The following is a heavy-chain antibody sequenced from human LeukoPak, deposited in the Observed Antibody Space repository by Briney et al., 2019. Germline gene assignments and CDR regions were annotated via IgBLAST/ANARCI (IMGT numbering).Heavy chain of an antibody. V-gene: IGHV3-7*01. CDR1: GFTFSSFW. Sequence: PGGSLRLSCAASGFTFSSFWMSWVRQAPGKGLEWVANIKQDGSQIHCVDSVKGRFTISRDNAKNSLYLKMNSLRAADTAVYYCARDGYGTGSYDYWGQGTLVTVSS. CDR2: IKQDGSQI. J-gene: IGHJ4*02. CDR3: ARDGYGTGSYDY. D-gene: IGHD1-26*01.